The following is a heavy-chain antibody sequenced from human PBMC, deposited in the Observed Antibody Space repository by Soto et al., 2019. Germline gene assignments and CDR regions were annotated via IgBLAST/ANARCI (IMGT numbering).Heavy chain of an antibody. CDR3: AGRVRYSGYDERYYYYYGMDV. J-gene: IGHJ6*02. V-gene: IGHV1-69*13. CDR2: IIPIFGTA. Sequence: SVKVSCKASGGTFSTYAISWVRQAPGQGLEWMGGIIPIFGTANYAQKFQGRVTITADGSTSTAYMEVSSLRSEDTAVYYCAGRVRYSGYDERYYYYYGMDVWGQGTTVTVSS. D-gene: IGHD5-12*01. CDR1: GGTFSTYA.